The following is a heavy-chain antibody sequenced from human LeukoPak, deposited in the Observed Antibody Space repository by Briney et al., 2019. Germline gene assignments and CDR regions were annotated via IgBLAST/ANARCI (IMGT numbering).Heavy chain of an antibody. CDR1: GGSISSYY. J-gene: IGHJ5*02. CDR3: ARHEVRGIESWFDP. V-gene: IGHV4-59*08. Sequence: PSETLSLTCTVSGGSISSYYWSWTRQPPGKGLEWIGYIYYSGSTNYNPSLKSRVTISVDTSKNQFSLKLSSVTAADTAVYYCARHEVRGIESWFDPWGQGTLVTVSS. D-gene: IGHD3-10*01. CDR2: IYYSGST.